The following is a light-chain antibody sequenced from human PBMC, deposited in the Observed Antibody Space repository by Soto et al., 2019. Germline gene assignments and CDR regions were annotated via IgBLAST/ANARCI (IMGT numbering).Light chain of an antibody. CDR3: QQYDTYPLT. CDR2: DAS. J-gene: IGKJ4*01. CDR1: QSINNW. V-gene: IGKV1-5*01. Sequence: DVQMTQSPSSLSASVGDRVTITCRASQSINNWLAWYQQKPGKAPKFLIYDASTLETGVPSRFSGSASGTEFTLTISGLQPEDVASYYCQQYDTYPLTFGGGTRAELK.